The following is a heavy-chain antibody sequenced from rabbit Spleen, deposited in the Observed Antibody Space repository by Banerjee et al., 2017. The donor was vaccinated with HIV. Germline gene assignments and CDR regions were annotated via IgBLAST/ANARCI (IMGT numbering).Heavy chain of an antibody. Sequence: QSLEESGGDLVKPGASLTLTCKASGIDFSSYYYMCWVRQAPGKGLELIACIYTSSGSTWYASWAKGRFTISKTSSTTVTLQMTSLTVADTATYFCARWGYSYAYVDGLDLWGPGTLVTVS. CDR1: GIDFSSYYY. CDR3: ARWGYSYAYVDGLDL. V-gene: IGHV1S40*01. J-gene: IGHJ6*01. CDR2: IYTSSGST. D-gene: IGHD6-1*01.